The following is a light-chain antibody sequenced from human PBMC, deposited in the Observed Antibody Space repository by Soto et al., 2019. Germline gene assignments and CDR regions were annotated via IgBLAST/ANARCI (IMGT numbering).Light chain of an antibody. CDR2: GAS. CDR3: QQFGSSPGFT. J-gene: IGKJ3*01. Sequence: EIVLTQSPGTLSLSPGERATLSCRASQNLNSRYLAWYQQKPGQAPRLLIYGASSRATGIPDRFSGSGSGTDFTLTISRLEPEDFAVYYCQQFGSSPGFTFGPGTKVDIK. V-gene: IGKV3-20*01. CDR1: QNLNSRY.